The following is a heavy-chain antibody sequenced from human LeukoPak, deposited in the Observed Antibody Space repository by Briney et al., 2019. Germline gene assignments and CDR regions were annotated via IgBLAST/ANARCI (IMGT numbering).Heavy chain of an antibody. CDR3: ARGPLRGVRQKNWFDP. CDR2: INPNSGGT. D-gene: IGHD3-10*01. CDR1: GYTFTGYY. Sequence: ASVKVSCKASGYTFTGYYMHWVRQAPGQGLEWMGWINPNSGGTNYAQKFQGRVTITRNTSISTAYMELSSLRSEDTAVYYCARGPLRGVRQKNWFDPWGQGTLVTVSS. V-gene: IGHV1-2*02. J-gene: IGHJ5*02.